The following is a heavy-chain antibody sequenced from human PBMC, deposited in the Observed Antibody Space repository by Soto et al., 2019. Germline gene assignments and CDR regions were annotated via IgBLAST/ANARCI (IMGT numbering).Heavy chain of an antibody. CDR2: IHYSGST. CDR1: GGSISSGGYY. V-gene: IGHV4-31*03. J-gene: IGHJ4*02. Sequence: SETLSLTCTVSGGSISSGGYYWSWIRQHPEKGLEWIGNIHYSGSTYYSQSLKSRLIISVDTSKNQFSLNLISMTAEDKAVYYWASAPNLFYFDFWGPETLVPVSS. CDR3: ASAPNLFYFDF.